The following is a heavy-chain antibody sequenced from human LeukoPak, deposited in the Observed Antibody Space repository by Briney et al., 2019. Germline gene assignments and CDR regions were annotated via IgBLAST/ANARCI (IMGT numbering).Heavy chain of an antibody. D-gene: IGHD1-26*01. Sequence: SETLSLTCAVYIDSFTNYYWNWIRQTPGKGLEWIGEVNDSGGTNINPSLRSRVILSVDTSKNQFSLKLISVTAADTAVYCARGQGATVPQVGKNWFDPWGQGTRVIVSS. CDR1: IDSFTNYY. V-gene: IGHV4-34*01. J-gene: IGHJ5*02. CDR3: ARGQGATVPQVGKNWFDP. CDR2: VNDSGGT.